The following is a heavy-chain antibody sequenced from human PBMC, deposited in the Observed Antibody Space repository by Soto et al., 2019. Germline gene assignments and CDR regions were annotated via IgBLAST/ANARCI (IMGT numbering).Heavy chain of an antibody. CDR1: GFTFSSYG. V-gene: IGHV3-30*18. CDR3: AKDSRSVLVTAPYDY. CDR2: ISYDGSNK. J-gene: IGHJ4*02. Sequence: QVQLVASGGGVVQPWRSLRLSCAASGFTFSSYGMHWVRQAPGKGLEWVAVISYDGSNKYYADSVKGRFTISRDNSKNTLYLQMNILRAEDTAVYYCAKDSRSVLVTAPYDYWGQGTLVTVSS. D-gene: IGHD2-21*02.